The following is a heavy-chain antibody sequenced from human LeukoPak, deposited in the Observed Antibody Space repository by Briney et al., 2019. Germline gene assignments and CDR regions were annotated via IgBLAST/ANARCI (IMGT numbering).Heavy chain of an antibody. CDR2: SSSRSRYI. CDR1: GFTFSNYA. D-gene: IGHD5-12*01. J-gene: IGHJ4*02. CDR3: ARGPSGYHNT. Sequence: GGSLRLSCAASGFTFSNYAMTWVRQAPGKGLEWVSSSSSRSRYIYYADSLKGRFTISRDNAKNSLYLQMNSLRAEDTAVYYCARGPSGYHNTGGQGTLVTVSS. V-gene: IGHV3-21*01.